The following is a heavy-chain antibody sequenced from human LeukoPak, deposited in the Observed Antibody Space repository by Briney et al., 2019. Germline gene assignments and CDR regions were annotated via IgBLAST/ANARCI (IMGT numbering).Heavy chain of an antibody. D-gene: IGHD5-18*01. CDR3: ARAGYSYGLNNWFDP. Sequence: SETLSLTCTVSGGSISSYYWSWIRQPPGKGLEWIGYIYYSGSTNYNPSLKSRVTISVDTPKNQFSLKLSSVTAADTAVYYCARAGYSYGLNNWFDPWGQGTLVTVSS. CDR2: IYYSGST. J-gene: IGHJ5*02. V-gene: IGHV4-59*01. CDR1: GGSISSYY.